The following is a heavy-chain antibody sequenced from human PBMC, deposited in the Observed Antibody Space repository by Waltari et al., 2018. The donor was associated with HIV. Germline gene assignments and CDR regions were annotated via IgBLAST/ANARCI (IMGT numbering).Heavy chain of an antibody. CDR2: IWSDGKTR. J-gene: IGHJ4*01. V-gene: IGHV3-33*01. CDR3: TTGRSSVVAAPPVQ. Sequence: VQLAESGGGVVQPGRSVRLSVAPSGFIFSSFVIHWVRQAPEKGLEWVAVIWSDGKTRFYGDSIKGRFSVSRDNSNNTSSLQINRVTLADTAVYYCTTGRSSVVAAPPVQWGQGT. D-gene: IGHD6-19*01. CDR1: GFIFSSFV.